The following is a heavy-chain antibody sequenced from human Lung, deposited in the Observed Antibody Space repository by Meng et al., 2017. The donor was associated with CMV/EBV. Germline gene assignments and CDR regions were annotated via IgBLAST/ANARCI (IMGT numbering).Heavy chain of an antibody. CDR2: VYSGGSST. J-gene: IGHJ4*02. D-gene: IGHD2-2*01. V-gene: IGHV3-23*03. Sequence: GESLKISCAASGFTFSSYGMSWVRQAPGKGLEWVSVVYSGGSSTYSADSVKGRFTISRDNSKNTLYLQMNSLRAEDTAVYYCAKSLFGGVVGPRFDYWGQGXLVTVSS. CDR1: GFTFSSYG. CDR3: AKSLFGGVVGPRFDY.